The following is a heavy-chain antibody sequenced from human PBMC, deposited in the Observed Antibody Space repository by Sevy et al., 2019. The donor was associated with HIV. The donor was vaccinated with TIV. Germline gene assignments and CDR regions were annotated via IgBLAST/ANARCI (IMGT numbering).Heavy chain of an antibody. J-gene: IGHJ6*02. Sequence: GGSLRLSCTASGFTFGDYAMSWFRQAPGKGLEWVGFIRSKAYGGTTEYAASVKGRLTISRDDSKSIAYLQMNSLKTEDTAVYYCTNTRVAVAGALPYYYYGMDVWGQGTTVTVSS. V-gene: IGHV3-49*03. CDR2: IRSKAYGGTT. CDR1: GFTFGDYA. CDR3: TNTRVAVAGALPYYYYGMDV. D-gene: IGHD6-19*01.